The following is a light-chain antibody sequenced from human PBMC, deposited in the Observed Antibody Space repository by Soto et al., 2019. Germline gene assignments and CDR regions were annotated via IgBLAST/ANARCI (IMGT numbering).Light chain of an antibody. J-gene: IGKJ2*01. Sequence: EIVMTQSPATLSVSPGGRATLSCRASQSISSNLAWYQQKPGQAPRLLIYGPSIRATGIPARFSGSGSETDFTLTISSLQSEDFAIYYCQQYDDWPYTFGQGTNLEIK. CDR3: QQYDDWPYT. CDR2: GPS. CDR1: QSISSN. V-gene: IGKV3-15*01.